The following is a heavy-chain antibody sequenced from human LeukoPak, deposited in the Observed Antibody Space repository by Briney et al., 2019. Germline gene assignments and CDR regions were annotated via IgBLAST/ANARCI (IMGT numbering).Heavy chain of an antibody. D-gene: IGHD3-9*01. CDR3: ARARTYYDILTGYADAFDI. V-gene: IGHV4-34*01. Sequence: PSETLSLTCAVYGGSSSGYYWSWIRQPPGKWLEWIGEINHSGSTNYNPSLKSRVTISVDTSKNQFSLKLSSVTAADTAVYYCARARTYYDILTGYADAFDIWGQGTMVTVSS. J-gene: IGHJ3*02. CDR1: GGSSSGYY. CDR2: INHSGST.